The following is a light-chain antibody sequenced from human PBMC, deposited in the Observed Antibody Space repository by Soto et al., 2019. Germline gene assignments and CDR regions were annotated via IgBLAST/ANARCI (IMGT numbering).Light chain of an antibody. Sequence: HSALTQPPSASGSPGQSVTISCTGTSSDVGGYNYVSWYQQHPGKAPRLMVYEVTKRPSGVPARFSGSKSGNTASLTVSGLQAEDEADYYCSSHAGINNVVFGGGTKLTVL. CDR2: EVT. J-gene: IGLJ3*02. CDR1: SSDVGGYNY. CDR3: SSHAGINNVV. V-gene: IGLV2-8*01.